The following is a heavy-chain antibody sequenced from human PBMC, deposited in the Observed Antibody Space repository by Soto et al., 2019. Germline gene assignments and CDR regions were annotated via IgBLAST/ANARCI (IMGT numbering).Heavy chain of an antibody. J-gene: IGHJ4*02. CDR3: AGSKYTTTWSGGLDY. V-gene: IGHV1-18*01. CDR2: ISADTGDT. Sequence: ASVKVSCKASGYTFTNYDINWVRQAPGQGLEWMGWISADTGDTNYAQKLQGRVTMATDTSTSTAYMQLRTLRSDDTAVYYCAGSKYTTTWSGGLDYWGQGTLVSVSS. D-gene: IGHD6-13*01. CDR1: GYTFTNYD.